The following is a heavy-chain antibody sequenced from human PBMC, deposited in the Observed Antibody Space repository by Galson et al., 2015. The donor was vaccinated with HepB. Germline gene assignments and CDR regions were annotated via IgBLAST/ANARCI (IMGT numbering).Heavy chain of an antibody. J-gene: IGHJ2*01. CDR3: ARAPYSSPDWYFDL. CDR1: GFTFSSYG. Sequence: SLRLSCAASGFTFSSYGMHWVRQAPGKGLEWVAVIWYDGSNKYYADSVKGRFTISRDNSKNTLYLQMNSLRAEDTAVYYCARAPYSSPDWYFDLWGRGTLVTVSS. V-gene: IGHV3-33*01. CDR2: IWYDGSNK. D-gene: IGHD6-13*01.